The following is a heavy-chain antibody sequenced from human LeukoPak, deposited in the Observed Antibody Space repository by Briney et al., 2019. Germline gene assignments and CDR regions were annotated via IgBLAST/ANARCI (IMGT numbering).Heavy chain of an antibody. Sequence: ASVKVSCKASGYTFTSYGIGWVRQAPGQGLEWMGWISAYNGNTNHAQKLQGRVTMTTDTSTSTAYMELRSLRSDDTAVYYCASPSHCSSTSCLEFDYWGQGTLVTVSS. CDR3: ASPSHCSSTSCLEFDY. CDR1: GYTFTSYG. CDR2: ISAYNGNT. D-gene: IGHD2-2*01. J-gene: IGHJ4*02. V-gene: IGHV1-18*01.